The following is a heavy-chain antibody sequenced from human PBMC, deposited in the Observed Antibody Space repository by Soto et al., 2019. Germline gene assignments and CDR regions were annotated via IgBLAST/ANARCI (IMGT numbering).Heavy chain of an antibody. V-gene: IGHV1-8*01. CDR1: GYGFTSYD. J-gene: IGHJ5*02. D-gene: IGHD3-16*02. CDR2: MNPNSGNT. CDR3: ARRKGLIVAFFP. Sequence: GVSVEVSCKAPGYGFTSYDMNWVRQATGQGLEWMGWMNPNSGNTGYAQKFQGRVTMTRNTSISTAYMELSSLRSEDTAVYYCARRKGLIVAFFPWGQGTLVLVSP.